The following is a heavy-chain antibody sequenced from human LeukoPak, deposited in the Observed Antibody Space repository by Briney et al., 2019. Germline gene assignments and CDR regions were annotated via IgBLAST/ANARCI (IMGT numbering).Heavy chain of an antibody. V-gene: IGHV5-51*01. CDR3: ARALGVTSTLGDY. J-gene: IGHJ4*02. Sequence: GESLQISCEGSGYTFSTFWIAWVRQMPGKGLEWMGIIYPGDSDTRYSPSFQGQVTISADKSINTAYLQWSSLKASDTAIYYCARALGVTSTLGDYWGQGTLVTVSS. D-gene: IGHD3-16*01. CDR1: GYTFSTFW. CDR2: IYPGDSDT.